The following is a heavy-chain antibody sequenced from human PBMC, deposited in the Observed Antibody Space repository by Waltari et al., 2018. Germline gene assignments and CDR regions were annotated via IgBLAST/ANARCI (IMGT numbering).Heavy chain of an antibody. CDR1: GGSITTHRHY. V-gene: IGHV4-39*01. D-gene: IGHD5-12*01. CDR2: ISYNGAT. J-gene: IGHJ3*01. CDR3: ATYIGASVGTAAFDV. Sequence: QLQLQESGPGLVKPSETLALTCSVSGGSITTHRHYWDWIRQPPGQGLEWIGPISYNGATYSSPSLRGRLTLSRDTTMNQLSLKLGSVTAADTAVYYCATYIGASVGTAAFDVWGQGTMVTVSS.